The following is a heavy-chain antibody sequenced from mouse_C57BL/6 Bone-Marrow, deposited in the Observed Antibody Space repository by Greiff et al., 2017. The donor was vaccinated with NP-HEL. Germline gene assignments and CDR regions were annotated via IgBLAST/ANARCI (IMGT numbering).Heavy chain of an antibody. V-gene: IGHV2-9-1*01. Sequence: VQRVESGPGLVAPSQSLSITCTVSGFSLTSYAISWVRQPPGKGLEWLGVIWTGGGTNYNSALKSRLSISKDNSKNQVFLKMNSLQTDDTARYYCASYNYYGRNGAMDYWGQGTSVTVSS. J-gene: IGHJ4*01. CDR2: IWTGGGT. CDR1: GFSLTSYA. D-gene: IGHD1-1*01. CDR3: ASYNYYGRNGAMDY.